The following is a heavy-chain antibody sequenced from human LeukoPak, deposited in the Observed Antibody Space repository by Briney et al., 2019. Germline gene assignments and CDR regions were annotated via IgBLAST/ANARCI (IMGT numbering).Heavy chain of an antibody. Sequence: PGGALRLSCATSGLTFSTYGMSWVRQAPGKGLEWVSAISGSGDGIYYADSVKGRFTISRDNSKNTLYLQMNSPRAEDTAVYYCAKALSDSGSFDYWGQGILVTVSS. CDR3: AKALSDSGSFDY. V-gene: IGHV3-23*01. CDR2: ISGSGDGI. CDR1: GLTFSTYG. J-gene: IGHJ4*02. D-gene: IGHD5-12*01.